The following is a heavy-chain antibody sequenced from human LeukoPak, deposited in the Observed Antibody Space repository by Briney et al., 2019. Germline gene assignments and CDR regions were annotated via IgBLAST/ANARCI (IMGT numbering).Heavy chain of an antibody. CDR1: GFTFANYA. CDR3: AKERGISYTYEFDY. Sequence: GGSLRLSCAASGFTFANYAMTWVRQAPGKGLDWVSLISGSGSNTHYTDSVQGRFTISRDNSGNTLYLQMSSLRAEDTAIYYCAKERGISYTYEFDYWGQGALVTVSS. CDR2: ISGSGSNT. D-gene: IGHD3-16*01. J-gene: IGHJ4*02. V-gene: IGHV3-23*01.